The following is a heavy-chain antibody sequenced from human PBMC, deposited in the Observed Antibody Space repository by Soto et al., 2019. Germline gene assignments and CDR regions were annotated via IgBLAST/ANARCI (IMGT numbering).Heavy chain of an antibody. CDR1: GYSFTSYW. CDR3: ASSIGYCSGGSCNSLYYYYGMDV. D-gene: IGHD2-15*01. J-gene: IGHJ6*02. V-gene: IGHV5-10-1*01. Sequence: GESLKISCKGSGYSFTSYWISWVRKMPGKGLEWMGRIDPSDSYTNYSPSFQGHVTISADKSISTAYLQWSSLKASDTAMYYCASSIGYCSGGSCNSLYYYYGMDVLGQGTTVTGS. CDR2: IDPSDSYT.